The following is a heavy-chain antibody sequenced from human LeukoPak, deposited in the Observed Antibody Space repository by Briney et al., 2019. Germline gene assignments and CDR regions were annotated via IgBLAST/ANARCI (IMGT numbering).Heavy chain of an antibody. CDR3: AKVLRFLEWLFDY. CDR2: ISGSGGST. J-gene: IGHJ4*02. D-gene: IGHD3-3*01. V-gene: IGHV3-23*01. CDR1: GFTFSSYA. Sequence: GGSLRLSCAASGFTFSSYAMSWFRQAPEKGLEWVSAISGSGGSTYYADSVKGRFTISRDNSKNTLYLQMNSLRAEDTAVYYCAKVLRFLEWLFDYWGQGTLVTVSS.